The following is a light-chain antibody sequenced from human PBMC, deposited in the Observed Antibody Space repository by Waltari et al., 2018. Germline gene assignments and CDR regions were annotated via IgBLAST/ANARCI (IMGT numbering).Light chain of an antibody. CDR3: AAWADIPTAGV. CDR2: RDD. J-gene: IGLJ3*02. V-gene: IGLV1-47*01. CDR1: ASNIGSYN. Sequence: TQSPSASGTPGQSVTISCSGGASNIGSYNVYWYQQLPGTAPKLLIYRDDRRPSGVPARFSGSKAVTSASLTISGLRSEDAADYYCAAWADIPTAGVLGGG.